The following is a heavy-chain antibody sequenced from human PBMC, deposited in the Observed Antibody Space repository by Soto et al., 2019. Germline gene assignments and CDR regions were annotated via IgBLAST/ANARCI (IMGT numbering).Heavy chain of an antibody. Sequence: PGGSLRLSCAASGFTFSSYWMHWVRQAPGKGLVWVSRINSDGGSTSYADSVKGRFTISRDNAKNTLYLQMNSLRAEDTAVYYCASPPVPYYYYCMDVWGQGTTVTVSS. V-gene: IGHV3-74*01. CDR3: ASPPVPYYYYCMDV. CDR1: GFTFSSYW. CDR2: INSDGGST. J-gene: IGHJ6*02. D-gene: IGHD4-17*01.